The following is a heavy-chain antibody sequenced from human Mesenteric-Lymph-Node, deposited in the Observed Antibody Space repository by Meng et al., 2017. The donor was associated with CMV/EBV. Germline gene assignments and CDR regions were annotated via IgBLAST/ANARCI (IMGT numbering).Heavy chain of an antibody. CDR1: TFSSYT. CDR2: IIPILGIA. CDR3: ASGSDRLQQLVQVEYFDY. J-gene: IGHJ4*02. Sequence: TFSSYTISWVRQAPGQGLEWMGRIIPILGIANYAQKFQGRVTITADKSTSTAYMELSSLRSEDTAVYYCASGSDRLQQLVQVEYFDYWGQGTLVTVSS. V-gene: IGHV1-69*02. D-gene: IGHD6-13*01.